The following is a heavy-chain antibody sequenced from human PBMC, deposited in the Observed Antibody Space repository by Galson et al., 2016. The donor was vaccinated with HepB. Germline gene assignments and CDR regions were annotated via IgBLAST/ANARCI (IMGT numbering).Heavy chain of an antibody. Sequence: SVKVSCKASGYTFTTFGIAWVRRAPGQGLEWMGWISGYDGTTHYAQNLQGRTTMTADTSTTTVHMELRSLRSDDTAMYYCARSGDGHLFETWGQGTLVTVSS. CDR3: ARSGDGHLFET. CDR1: GYTFTTFG. V-gene: IGHV1-18*04. J-gene: IGHJ5*02. CDR2: ISGYDGTT. D-gene: IGHD7-27*01.